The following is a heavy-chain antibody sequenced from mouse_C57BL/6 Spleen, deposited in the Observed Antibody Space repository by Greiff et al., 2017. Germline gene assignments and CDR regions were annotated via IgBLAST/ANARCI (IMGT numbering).Heavy chain of an antibody. Sequence: QVQLQQPGTELVKPGASVKLSCKASGYTFTSYWMHWVKQRPGQGLEWIGNINPSNGGTNYNEKFKSKATWTVDKSSRTAYMQLRSLPSEDSAVYYCARWGFTTVEATSAMDYWGQGTSVTVSS. J-gene: IGHJ4*01. CDR3: ARWGFTTVEATSAMDY. CDR2: INPSNGGT. V-gene: IGHV1-53*01. CDR1: GYTFTSYW. D-gene: IGHD1-1*01.